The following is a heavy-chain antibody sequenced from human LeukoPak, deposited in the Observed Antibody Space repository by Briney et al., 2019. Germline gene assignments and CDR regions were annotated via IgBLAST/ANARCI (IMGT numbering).Heavy chain of an antibody. CDR3: ARELPFDY. V-gene: IGHV3-74*01. CDR2: ISGDGSST. Sequence: GGSLRLSCAATGFIFSSYWMHSLRQAPGKGLVWVSRISGDGSSTTYAESVKGRFTISRDNAKNTLYLQENSLRAEDTAVYYCARELPFDYWGQGTLVTVSS. J-gene: IGHJ4*02. CDR1: GFIFSSYW.